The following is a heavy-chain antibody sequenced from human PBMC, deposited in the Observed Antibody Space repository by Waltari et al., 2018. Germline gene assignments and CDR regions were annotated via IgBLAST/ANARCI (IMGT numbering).Heavy chain of an antibody. CDR3: ARATATGATPEY. D-gene: IGHD7-27*01. J-gene: IGHJ4*02. CDR1: GFTVSNNY. Sequence: EVQLVESGGDLVQPGGSLRLSCAASGFTVSNNYITWVRQAPGKGLEWVSIIYAGGTTYYADSVKGRFTISRDSSKNTVNLQMNILRPEDSAVYYCARATATGATPEYWGQGMLVTVSS. V-gene: IGHV3-66*02. CDR2: IYAGGTT.